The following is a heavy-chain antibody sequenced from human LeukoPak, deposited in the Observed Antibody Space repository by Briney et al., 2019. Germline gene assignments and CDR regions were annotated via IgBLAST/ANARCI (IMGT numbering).Heavy chain of an antibody. CDR3: AKDGSSSWSTYYYYGMDV. J-gene: IGHJ6*02. CDR2: ISWDGGST. V-gene: IGHV3-43*01. Sequence: GGSLRLSCAASGFTFDDYTMHWVRQAPGKGLEWVSLISWDGGSTYYADSVKGRFTISRDNSKNTLYLQMNSLRAEDTAVYYCAKDGSSSWSTYYYYGMDVWGQGTTVTVSS. CDR1: GFTFDDYT. D-gene: IGHD6-13*01.